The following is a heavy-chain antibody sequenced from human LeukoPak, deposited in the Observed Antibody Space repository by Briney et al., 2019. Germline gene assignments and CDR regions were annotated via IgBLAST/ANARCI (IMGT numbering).Heavy chain of an antibody. CDR2: IGGSGSTE. Sequence: GGSLRLSCAASGFTFSSYSMNWGRQAPGPGLGGVAYIGGSGSTEYYAATVKRPFTISRDNAKNSLYLQMDSLRAEDTALYYCARDQRGSSHNLHFDYWGQGTLVTVSS. D-gene: IGHD1-26*01. J-gene: IGHJ4*02. CDR1: GFTFSSYS. V-gene: IGHV3-48*04. CDR3: ARDQRGSSHNLHFDY.